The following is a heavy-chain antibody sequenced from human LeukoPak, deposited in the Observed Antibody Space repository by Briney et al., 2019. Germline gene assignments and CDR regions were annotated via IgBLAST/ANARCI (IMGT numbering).Heavy chain of an antibody. J-gene: IGHJ4*01. CDR2: ITPLLGSA. Sequence: ASVKVSCKTSGDTFSRYGISWVRRAPGQGLEFMGGITPLLGSANYPQNFQGRVTITADKATSTVYMDLSSLGSGDTAVYYCARVGVYSGTYYFDSWGLGTQVTVSS. CDR3: ARVGVYSGTYYFDS. D-gene: IGHD1-26*01. CDR1: GDTFSRYG. V-gene: IGHV1-69*06.